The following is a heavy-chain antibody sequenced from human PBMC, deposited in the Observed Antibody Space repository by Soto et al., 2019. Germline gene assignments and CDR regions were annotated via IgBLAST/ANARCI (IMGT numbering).Heavy chain of an antibody. J-gene: IGHJ3*01. D-gene: IGHD3-22*01. CDR2: ISAHTGSS. V-gene: IGHV1-18*01. CDR1: GYTFTSSC. Sequence: GASVKVSFKASGYTFTSSCISWVRQAPGQGLECMGWISAHTGSSEYAQRFQGRVTMTTDRSTSTAYMELRSLRSDDTAVYYCARAFFYQGSDSRGYSFDAFDFWGPGTLVTVSS. CDR3: ARAFFYQGSDSRGYSFDAFDF.